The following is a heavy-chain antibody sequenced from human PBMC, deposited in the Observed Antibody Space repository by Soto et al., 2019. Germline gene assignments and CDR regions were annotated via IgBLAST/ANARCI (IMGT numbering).Heavy chain of an antibody. CDR2: IKSSFDDGAV. D-gene: IGHD4-17*01. CDR1: GFNFHNDW. V-gene: IGHV3-15*01. J-gene: IGHJ4*02. CDR3: VTEPYFDHGYYEGYYFDF. Sequence: EVQLVESGGGLVMPGGSLRLSCTASGFNFHNDWMSWVRQAPGKGLEWVGRIKSSFDDGAVDYAAPVQGRFIISRDESETSLYLQMNSLKTEDTALYYCVTEPYFDHGYYEGYYFDFWGQGTLVSVSS.